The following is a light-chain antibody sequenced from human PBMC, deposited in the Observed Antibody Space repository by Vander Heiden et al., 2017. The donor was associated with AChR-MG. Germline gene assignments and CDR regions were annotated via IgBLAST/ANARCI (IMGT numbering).Light chain of an antibody. CDR1: QSVSSSY. V-gene: IGKV3-20*01. Sequence: EIVLTQSPGTLSFSPGERATLSCRASQSVSSSYLAWYQQKPGQAPRLLIYGASSRATGIPDRFSGSGSGTDFTLTISSLEPEDFAVYYCQQYGNSPGFTFGPGTKVDIK. CDR2: GAS. CDR3: QQYGNSPGFT. J-gene: IGKJ3*01.